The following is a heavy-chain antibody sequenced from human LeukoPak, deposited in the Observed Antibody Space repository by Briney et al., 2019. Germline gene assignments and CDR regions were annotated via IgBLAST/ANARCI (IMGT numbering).Heavy chain of an antibody. CDR1: GGSISGGGYS. J-gene: IGHJ4*02. V-gene: IGHV4-30-2*01. Sequence: PSQTLSLTCAVSGGSISGGGYSWSWIRQPPGKGLEWIGYIYHSGSTYYNPSLKSRVTISVDRPKNQFSLKLSSVTAADTAVYYCARGVVTAILDYFDYWGQGTLVTVSS. CDR3: ARGVVTAILDYFDY. CDR2: IYHSGST. D-gene: IGHD2-21*02.